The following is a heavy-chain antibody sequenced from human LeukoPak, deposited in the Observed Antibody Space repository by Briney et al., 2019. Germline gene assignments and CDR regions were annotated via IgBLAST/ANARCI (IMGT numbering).Heavy chain of an antibody. Sequence: VESLKISCKGSGYSFTSYWIGSVRQMPGKGLEWMGIIYPGDSDTRYSPSFQGQVTISADKSISTAYLQWSSLKASDTAMYYCARPSGSSGYKPDYWGQGTLVTVSS. V-gene: IGHV5-51*01. CDR2: IYPGDSDT. J-gene: IGHJ4*02. CDR1: GYSFTSYW. D-gene: IGHD3-22*01. CDR3: ARPSGSSGYKPDY.